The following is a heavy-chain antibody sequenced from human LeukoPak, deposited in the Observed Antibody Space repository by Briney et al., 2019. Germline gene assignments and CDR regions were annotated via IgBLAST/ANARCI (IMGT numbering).Heavy chain of an antibody. V-gene: IGHV3-30*03. D-gene: IGHD3-10*01. CDR2: ISDDGKTK. CDR3: ASYGRRGYLLDY. J-gene: IGHJ4*02. Sequence: QPGGSLGLSCAASGFTFSSNGMHWVRQAPGKGLEWVAVISDDGKTKYYTDSVKGRFTISRDDSKNTLYLQMNSLRAEDTALYYCASYGRRGYLLDYWGQGTLVTVSS. CDR1: GFTFSSNG.